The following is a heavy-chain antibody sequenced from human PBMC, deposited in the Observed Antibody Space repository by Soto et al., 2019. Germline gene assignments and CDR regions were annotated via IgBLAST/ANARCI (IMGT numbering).Heavy chain of an antibody. J-gene: IGHJ4*02. Sequence: EVQLVESGGGLVKPGGSLTLSCAASGFSFSNVWMSWVRQAPGKGLEWVGHIKSKSVGGTTDYTPPVKGRFTISRDDSKDTLYLPMNSLKTGDTAVYYCTTYPARTFCDGGPCSSVRTKIHDSWGQGVLVTVSS. CDR3: TTYPARTFCDGGPCSSVRTKIHDS. V-gene: IGHV3-15*01. D-gene: IGHD2-15*01. CDR1: GFSFSNVW. CDR2: IKSKSVGGTT.